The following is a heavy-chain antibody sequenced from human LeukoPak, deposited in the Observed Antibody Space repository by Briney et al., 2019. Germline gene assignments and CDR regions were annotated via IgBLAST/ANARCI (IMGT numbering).Heavy chain of an antibody. J-gene: IGHJ4*02. D-gene: IGHD5-12*01. CDR3: ASTKWLRLGGFDY. CDR2: IHYSGST. Sequence: SETLSLTCTVSGGSISSSSYYWAWIRQPPGKGLEWIGSIHYSGSTYYNPSLQSRVTISIDTSKNQFSLKLRFVTAADTAVYYCASTKWLRLGGFDYWGQGTLVTVSS. CDR1: GGSISSSSYY. V-gene: IGHV4-39*07.